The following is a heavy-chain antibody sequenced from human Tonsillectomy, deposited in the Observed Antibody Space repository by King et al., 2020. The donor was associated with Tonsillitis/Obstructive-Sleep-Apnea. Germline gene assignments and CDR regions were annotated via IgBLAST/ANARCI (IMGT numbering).Heavy chain of an antibody. Sequence: KLVQSGAEVKKAGSSVKVSCKAPGDIFKKNAITWVRQAPGQGLEWMGGIIPLFGSSNYAQKFQGRITITADEFTSTVYMELTSLRSEDTAVYYCARAAGPLRLNSYMDVWGKGTTVTVSS. D-gene: IGHD3-10*01. V-gene: IGHV1-69*01. CDR1: GDIFKKNA. CDR2: IIPLFGSS. CDR3: ARAAGPLRLNSYMDV. J-gene: IGHJ6*03.